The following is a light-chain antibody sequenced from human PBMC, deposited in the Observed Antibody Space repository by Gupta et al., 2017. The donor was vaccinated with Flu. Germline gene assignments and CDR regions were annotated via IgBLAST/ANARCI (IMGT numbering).Light chain of an antibody. J-gene: IGLJ3*02. CDR3: SSYTSSSTWV. CDR1: SSDVGGYNY. CDR2: EVN. Sequence: QSALPHPASVSGSPGQSITISCTGTSSDVGGYNYVSWYQQHPGKAPKLMIYEVNNRPPGVSNRFSGSKSGNTASLTISGLQAEDEADYYCSSYTSSSTWVFGGGTKLTVL. V-gene: IGLV2-14*01.